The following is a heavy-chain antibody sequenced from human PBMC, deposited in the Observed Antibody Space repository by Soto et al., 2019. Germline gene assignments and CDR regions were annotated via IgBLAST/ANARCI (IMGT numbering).Heavy chain of an antibody. CDR1: GGTFSSYT. Sequence: QVQLVQSGAEVKKPGSSVKVSCKASGGTFSSYTISWVRQAPGQGLEWVGRIIPILGIANYAQKFQGRVTITADKSTSTAYMELSSLRSEDTAVYYCTTMVRGVMWGQGTLVTVSS. D-gene: IGHD3-10*01. CDR2: IIPILGIA. CDR3: TTMVRGVM. J-gene: IGHJ4*02. V-gene: IGHV1-69*02.